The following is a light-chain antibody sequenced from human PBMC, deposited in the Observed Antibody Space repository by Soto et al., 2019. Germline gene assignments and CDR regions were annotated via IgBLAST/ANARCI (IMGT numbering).Light chain of an antibody. CDR3: QQYNNWPWT. CDR2: GAS. Sequence: EIVLTQSPGTLSLSPGERATLSCRASQSVSNNYLAWYQQKPGQAPRLLIYGASNRATGIPDGFSGSGSGTDFTLTISRLEPEDFAVYYCQQYNNWPWTFGQGTKVDIK. J-gene: IGKJ1*01. V-gene: IGKV3-20*01. CDR1: QSVSNNY.